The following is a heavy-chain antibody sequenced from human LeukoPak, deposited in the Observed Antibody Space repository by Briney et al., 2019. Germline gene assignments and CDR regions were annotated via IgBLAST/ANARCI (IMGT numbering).Heavy chain of an antibody. CDR1: GGSISSGDYY. CDR2: IYYSGST. D-gene: IGHD3-22*01. Sequence: SETLSPTCTVSGGSISSGDYYWSWIRQPPGKGLEWIGYIYYSGSTYYNPSLKSRVTISVDTSKNQFSLKLSSVTAADTAVYYCAREGLSSSDYDYWGQGTLVTVSS. CDR3: AREGLSSSDYDY. V-gene: IGHV4-30-4*01. J-gene: IGHJ4*02.